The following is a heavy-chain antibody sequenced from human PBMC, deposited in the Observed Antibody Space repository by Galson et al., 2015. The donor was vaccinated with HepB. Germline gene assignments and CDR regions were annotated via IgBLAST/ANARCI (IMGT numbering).Heavy chain of an antibody. CDR1: GGSFSGYY. Sequence: LSLTCAVYGGSFSGYYWSWIRQPPGKGLEWIGEINHSGSTNYNPSLKSRVTISVETSKNQFSLKLSSVTAADTAVYYCARLDFWSGYRVWGQGTLVTVSS. D-gene: IGHD3-3*01. CDR3: ARLDFWSGYRV. J-gene: IGHJ4*02. CDR2: INHSGST. V-gene: IGHV4-34*01.